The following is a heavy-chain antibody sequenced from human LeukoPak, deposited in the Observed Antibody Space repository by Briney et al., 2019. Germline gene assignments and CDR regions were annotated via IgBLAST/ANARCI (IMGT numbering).Heavy chain of an antibody. CDR3: ARVSVITQYSGSPDYFAS. CDR1: GYTFTGYY. D-gene: IGHD1-26*01. V-gene: IGHV1-2*02. CDR2: INPNSGGT. J-gene: IGHJ4*02. Sequence: ASVKVSCKASGYTFTGYYTHWVRQAPVQGLEWMGWINPNSGGTNYAQKFQGRVTMTRDKSIRTAYMELGRLRSDDTAVYYCARVSVITQYSGSPDYFASWGQGTLITVSS.